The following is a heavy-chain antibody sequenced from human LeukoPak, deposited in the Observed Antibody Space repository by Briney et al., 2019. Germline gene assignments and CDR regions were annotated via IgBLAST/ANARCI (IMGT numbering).Heavy chain of an antibody. V-gene: IGHV1-8*01. CDR2: INPKNGNR. Sequence: GASVKVSCKASGYTFINNDINWVRQAPGQGLEWMAWINPKNGNRRYAQNFQGRVTMTTDISINTAYLELSSLRSEDTAVYYCARSHTQKEFCGGGRCYPTVWWFDPWGQGTLVTVSS. D-gene: IGHD2-15*01. CDR1: GYTFINND. CDR3: ARSHTQKEFCGGGRCYPTVWWFDP. J-gene: IGHJ5*02.